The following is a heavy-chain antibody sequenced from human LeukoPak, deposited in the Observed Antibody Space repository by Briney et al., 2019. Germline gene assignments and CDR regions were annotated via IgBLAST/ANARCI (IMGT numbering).Heavy chain of an antibody. CDR2: IYYSGST. Sequence: SETLSLTCTVSGGSISSYYWSWIRQPPGKGLEWIGYIYYSGSTNYNPSLKSRVTISVDTSKNQFSLKLGSVTAADTAVYYCASFLAAAGLYYFDYWGQGTLVTVSS. D-gene: IGHD6-13*01. CDR1: GGSISSYY. CDR3: ASFLAAAGLYYFDY. V-gene: IGHV4-59*12. J-gene: IGHJ4*02.